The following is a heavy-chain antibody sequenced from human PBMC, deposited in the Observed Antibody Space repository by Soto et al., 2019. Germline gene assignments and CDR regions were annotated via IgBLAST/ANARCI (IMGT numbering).Heavy chain of an antibody. CDR1: GYIFSDYY. V-gene: IGHV1-2*02. Sequence: QVQLVQSGSDVKKPGASFTVSCKASGYIFSDYYIHWVRQAPGQGLEWMGWIDPRNGGTKYAQKFQARLTMTTDTSTSTAFLELRRLRLDDTAVFFCARVLYRNGIHAWGQGTLVTVSS. D-gene: IGHD2-21*01. J-gene: IGHJ4*02. CDR2: IDPRNGGT. CDR3: ARVLYRNGIHA.